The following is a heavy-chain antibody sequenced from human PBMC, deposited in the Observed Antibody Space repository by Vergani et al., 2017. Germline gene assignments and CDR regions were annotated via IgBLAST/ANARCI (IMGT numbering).Heavy chain of an antibody. Sequence: EVQLVESGGGLVKPGGSLRLSCAASGFTFSSYSMNWVRQAPGKGLEWVSSISSSSSYIYYADSVKGRFTISRDNAKNSLYLQMNSLRAEDTAVYYCAKGTAYYYYGMDVWGQGTTVTVSS. CDR1: GFTFSSYS. V-gene: IGHV3-21*01. CDR3: AKGTAYYYYGMDV. J-gene: IGHJ6*02. CDR2: ISSSSSYI. D-gene: IGHD1-1*01.